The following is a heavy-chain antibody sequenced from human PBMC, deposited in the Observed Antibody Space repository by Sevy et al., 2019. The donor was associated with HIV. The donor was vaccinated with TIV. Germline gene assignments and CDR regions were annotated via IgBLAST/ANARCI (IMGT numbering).Heavy chain of an antibody. CDR3: ARDLGDYDRHYYYYGLDV. V-gene: IGHV3-48*01. J-gene: IGHJ6*02. D-gene: IGHD4-17*01. Sequence: GGSLRLSCAASGFTFSSYSMNWVRQAPGKGLEWVSYIRSSSNTIYYADSVRGRFTISRNNAKNSLYLQMNSLRAEDTAVYYCARDLGDYDRHYYYYGLDVWGQGTTVTVSS. CDR2: IRSSSNTI. CDR1: GFTFSSYS.